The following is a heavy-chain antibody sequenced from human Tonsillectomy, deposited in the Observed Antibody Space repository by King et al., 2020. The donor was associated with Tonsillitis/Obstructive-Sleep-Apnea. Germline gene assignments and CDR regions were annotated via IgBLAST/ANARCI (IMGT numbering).Heavy chain of an antibody. V-gene: IGHV3-74*01. CDR2: IDSDGSST. D-gene: IGHD3-10*01. J-gene: IGHJ4*02. Sequence: VQLVESGGGLVQPGGSLRLSCAASGFTFSSYWMHWVRHAPGKGLVWVSRIDSDGSSTSYADSVKGRFTISRDNAKNTLYLQMNSLRAEDTAVYYCARDGSSKFLWFGELSAGYFDYWGQGTLVTVSS. CDR1: GFTFSSYW. CDR3: ARDGSSKFLWFGELSAGYFDY.